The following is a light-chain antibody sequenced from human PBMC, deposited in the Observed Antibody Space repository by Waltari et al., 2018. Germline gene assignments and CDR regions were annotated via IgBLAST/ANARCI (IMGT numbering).Light chain of an antibody. CDR3: SSYTSTNTII. Sequence: QSALAQSASVSGSPGQSLTISCTGTGSDIGYYNFVSLYQQHPGKAPKLLIFGVRRWSAGVSHSFSGSKSDNTASLTISGLQAEDEADYYCSSYTSTNTIIFGGGTKVTVL. CDR1: GSDIGYYNF. CDR2: GVR. V-gene: IGLV2-14*03. J-gene: IGLJ2*01.